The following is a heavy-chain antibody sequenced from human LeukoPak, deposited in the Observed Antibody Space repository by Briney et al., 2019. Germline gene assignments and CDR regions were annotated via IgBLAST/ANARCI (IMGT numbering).Heavy chain of an antibody. Sequence: GASVKVSCKASGYTFTGYYMHWVRQAPGQGLEWMGWINPNSGGTNYAQKFQGRVTMTRDTSISTAYMELSRLRSDDTAVYYCARESSSSWYWFDPWGQGTLVTVSS. V-gene: IGHV1-2*02. D-gene: IGHD6-13*01. CDR1: GYTFTGYY. CDR2: INPNSGGT. CDR3: ARESSSSWYWFDP. J-gene: IGHJ5*02.